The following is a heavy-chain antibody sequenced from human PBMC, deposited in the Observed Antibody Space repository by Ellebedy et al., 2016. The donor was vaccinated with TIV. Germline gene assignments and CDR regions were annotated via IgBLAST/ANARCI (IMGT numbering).Heavy chain of an antibody. D-gene: IGHD2-21*02. Sequence: GGSLRLSCAVSGFRVSDNYLSWVRQVPGKGLECVSVINSDGSAYYTDSVKGRFTISRDNSKSTVSLQMNILRAEDTGVYYCTRDWWGLGVSWGQGTLVIVSS. V-gene: IGHV3-53*01. CDR1: GFRVSDNY. J-gene: IGHJ5*02. CDR3: TRDWWGLGVS. CDR2: INSDGSA.